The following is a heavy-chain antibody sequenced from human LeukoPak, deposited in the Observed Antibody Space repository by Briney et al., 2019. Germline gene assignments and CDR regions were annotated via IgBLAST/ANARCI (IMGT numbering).Heavy chain of an antibody. CDR1: GGTFSSYA. V-gene: IGHV1-69*05. CDR2: IIPIFGTA. CDR3: ASTFVGYCSGGSCDHITTSWYYFDY. J-gene: IGHJ4*02. Sequence: ASVKVSCKASGGTFSSYAISWVRQAPGQGLEWMGGIIPIFGTANYAQTFQGRVTITTDESTSTAYMELSSLRSEDTAVYYCASTFVGYCSGGSCDHITTSWYYFDYWGQGTLVTVSS. D-gene: IGHD2-15*01.